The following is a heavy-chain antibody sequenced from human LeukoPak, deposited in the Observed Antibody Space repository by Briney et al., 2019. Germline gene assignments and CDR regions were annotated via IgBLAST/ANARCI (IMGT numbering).Heavy chain of an antibody. J-gene: IGHJ5*02. CDR1: GGTFSSYA. CDR3: ARANFRDCSGGSCLINWFDP. Sequence: SVKVSCKASGGTFSSYAISWVRQAPGQGLEWMGRIIPILGIANYAQKFQGRVTITADKSTSTAYMELSSLRSEDTAVYYCARANFRDCSGGSCLINWFDPWGQGTLVTVSS. V-gene: IGHV1-69*04. D-gene: IGHD2-15*01. CDR2: IIPILGIA.